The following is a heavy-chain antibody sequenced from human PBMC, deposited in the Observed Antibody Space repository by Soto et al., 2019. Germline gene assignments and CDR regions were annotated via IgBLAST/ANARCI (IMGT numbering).Heavy chain of an antibody. J-gene: IGHJ6*02. CDR2: INPSGGGT. D-gene: IGHD3-10*01. CDR1: GYTFTSYY. Sequence: ASVKVSCKASGYTFTSYYMHWVRQAPGQGLEWMGIINPSGGGTSYAQKFQGRVTMTRDTSTSTVYMELSSLRSEDTAVYYCARPDYYGSGSTRRLYYYYGMDVWGQGTTVTVSS. CDR3: ARPDYYGSGSTRRLYYYYGMDV. V-gene: IGHV1-46*01.